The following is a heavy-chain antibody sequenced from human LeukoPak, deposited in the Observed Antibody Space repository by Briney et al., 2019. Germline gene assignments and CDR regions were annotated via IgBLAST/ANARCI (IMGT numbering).Heavy chain of an antibody. CDR2: ISGSGGST. CDR3: AKDGDGYDFFPRPHYFDY. V-gene: IGHV3-23*01. D-gene: IGHD5-24*01. CDR1: GFAFSSYA. J-gene: IGHJ4*02. Sequence: PGGSLRLSCAASGFAFSSYAMSWVRQAPGKGLEWVSAISGSGGSTYYADSVKGRFTISRDNSKNTLYLQMNSLRAEDTAVYYCAKDGDGYDFFPRPHYFDYWGQGTLVTVSS.